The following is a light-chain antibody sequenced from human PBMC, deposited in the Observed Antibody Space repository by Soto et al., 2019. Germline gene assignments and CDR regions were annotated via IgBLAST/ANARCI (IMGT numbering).Light chain of an antibody. CDR3: QQYDSTPPT. V-gene: IGKV3-20*01. CDR2: GAS. CDR1: QSVNSNY. Sequence: EIVLTQSPGTLSLSPGERATLSCRASQSVNSNYLAWYQRKPGQAPRLLIYGASNRATDIPCRFSASGSGTDFTLTITTLEAEDFAVYYCQQYDSTPPTFGQGTKVEV. J-gene: IGKJ1*01.